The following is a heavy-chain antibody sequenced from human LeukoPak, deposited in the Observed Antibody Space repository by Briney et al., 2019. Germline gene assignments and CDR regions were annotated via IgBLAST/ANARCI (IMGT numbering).Heavy chain of an antibody. CDR3: ARDARGNSYDSRGYYYPLGY. J-gene: IGHJ4*02. CDR2: INPSGGST. CDR1: GYTFTSYY. D-gene: IGHD3-22*01. Sequence: ASVEVSCKASGYTFTSYYMHWVRQAPGQGLEWMGIINPSGGSTSYAQKFQGRVTMTRDTSTSTLYMELSSLRSEDTAVYYCARDARGNSYDSRGYYYPLGYWGQGTLVTVSS. V-gene: IGHV1-46*01.